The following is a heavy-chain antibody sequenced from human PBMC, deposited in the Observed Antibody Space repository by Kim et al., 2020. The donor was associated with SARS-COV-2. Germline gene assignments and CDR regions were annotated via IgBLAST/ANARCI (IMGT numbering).Heavy chain of an antibody. V-gene: IGHV3-72*01. Sequence: GGSLRLSCAASEFTFSDHYMDWVRQAPEKGLEWVGRIRNKANFYTTHYAASVKGRFSVSRDDSKNTLYLQMNSLKTEDTAVYYCARVALGGHYLGRGTTHDYWGQGTLVTVSS. D-gene: IGHD3-16*01. CDR2: IRNKANFYTT. J-gene: IGHJ4*02. CDR1: EFTFSDHY. CDR3: ARVALGGHYLGRGTTHDY.